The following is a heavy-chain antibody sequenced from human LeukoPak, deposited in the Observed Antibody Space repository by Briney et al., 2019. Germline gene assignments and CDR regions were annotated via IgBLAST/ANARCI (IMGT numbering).Heavy chain of an antibody. CDR1: GYTFTGYY. D-gene: IGHD3-9*01. CDR2: IIPIFGTA. J-gene: IGHJ6*03. Sequence: SVKVSCKASGYTFTGYYMHWVRQAPGQGLEWMGGIIPIFGTANYAQKFQGRVTITTDESTSTAYMELSSLRSEDTAVYYCARGPRYYDILTGYYDYYYYYYMDVWGKGTTVTVSS. CDR3: ARGPRYYDILTGYYDYYYYYYMDV. V-gene: IGHV1-69*05.